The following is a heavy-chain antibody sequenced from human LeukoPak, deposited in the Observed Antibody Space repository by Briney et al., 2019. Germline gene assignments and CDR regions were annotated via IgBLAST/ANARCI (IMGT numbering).Heavy chain of an antibody. CDR1: GFIFGRDS. Sequence: PGGSLRLSCAASGFIFGRDSMNWVRQAPGRGLEWISYISRDSDIRYYADSVRGRFHISRDNARNSLYLQMNSLRADDTAMYYCAKESLAYCSSTSCYNWFDPWGQGTLVTVSS. J-gene: IGHJ5*02. V-gene: IGHV3-48*01. CDR3: AKESLAYCSSTSCYNWFDP. D-gene: IGHD2-2*01. CDR2: ISRDSDIR.